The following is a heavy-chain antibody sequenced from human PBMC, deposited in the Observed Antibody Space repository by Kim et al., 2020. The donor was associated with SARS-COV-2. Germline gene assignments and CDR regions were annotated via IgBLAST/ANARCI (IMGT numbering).Heavy chain of an antibody. CDR3: ARDRGNYYWYFDL. J-gene: IGHJ2*01. Sequence: LSLTCAASELTVSSNYMNWVRQAPGKGLEWVSVIHSGGATYYAGSVRGRFTISRDNSKNTLYLQMNSLRAEDTAVYYCARDRGNYYWYFDLWGRGTL. D-gene: IGHD1-7*01. CDR1: ELTVSSNY. CDR2: IHSGGAT. V-gene: IGHV3-53*01.